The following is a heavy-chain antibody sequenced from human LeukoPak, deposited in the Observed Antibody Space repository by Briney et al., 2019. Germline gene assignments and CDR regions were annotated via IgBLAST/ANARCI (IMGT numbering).Heavy chain of an antibody. CDR3: ARHDCSGGSCYPEGNWFDP. D-gene: IGHD2-15*01. CDR2: INHSGST. CDR1: GGSISSYY. J-gene: IGHJ5*02. V-gene: IGHV4-34*01. Sequence: PSETLSLTCTVSGGSISSYYWSWVRQPPGKGLEWIGEINHSGSTNYNPSLKSRVTISVDTSKNQFSLKLSSVTAADTAVYYCARHDCSGGSCYPEGNWFDPWGQGTLVTVSS.